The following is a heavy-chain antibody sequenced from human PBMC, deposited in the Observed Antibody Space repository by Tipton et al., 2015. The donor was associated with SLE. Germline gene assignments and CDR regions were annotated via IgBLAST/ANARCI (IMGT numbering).Heavy chain of an antibody. V-gene: IGHV4-59*01. Sequence: LRLSCTVSSGSISSYYWSWIRQPPGKGLEWIGYIYYSGSTNYNPSLKSRVTMSVDTSKNQFSLKLSSVTAADTAVYYCARWSSGTYKAFIDYWGQGTLVTVSS. D-gene: IGHD1-26*01. CDR3: ARWSSGTYKAFIDY. J-gene: IGHJ4*02. CDR1: SGSISSYY. CDR2: IYYSGST.